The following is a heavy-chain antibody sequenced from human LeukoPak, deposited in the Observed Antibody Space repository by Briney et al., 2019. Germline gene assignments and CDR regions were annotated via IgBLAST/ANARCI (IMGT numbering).Heavy chain of an antibody. CDR2: IYYGGSN. D-gene: IGHD2-2*03. J-gene: IGHJ4*02. CDR3: ARVIVDMVVEPAAIAFDY. V-gene: IGHV4-39*01. CDR1: GGSISSSSYY. Sequence: SETLSLTCTVSGGSISSSSYYWGWLRQPPGKGLEWSGSIYYGGSNYYNSSLKRLVTIDVDTYKHQFYLKLSSVTAADTAVYYCARVIVDMVVEPAAIAFDYWGQGTLVTVSS.